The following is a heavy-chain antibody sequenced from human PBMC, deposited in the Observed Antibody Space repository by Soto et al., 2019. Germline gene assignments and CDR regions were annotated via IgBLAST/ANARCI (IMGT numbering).Heavy chain of an antibody. Sequence: EVQRLESGGGLVQPGGSLRLSCAASGFTFITYSMTWVRQSPGKGLELVSGISGSGSNTVYADSVKGRFTISRDNSKNTLYLQINSLRVDDTAVYYCATDSVPPLDYWGQGTLVTVSS. V-gene: IGHV3-23*01. CDR1: GFTFITYS. J-gene: IGHJ4*02. CDR3: ATDSVPPLDY. CDR2: ISGSGSNT.